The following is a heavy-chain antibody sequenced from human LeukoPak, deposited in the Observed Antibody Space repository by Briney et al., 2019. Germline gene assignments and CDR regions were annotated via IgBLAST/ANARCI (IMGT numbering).Heavy chain of an antibody. J-gene: IGHJ3*02. Sequence: ASVNVSCKASGYTFTSYDINWVRQATGQGLEWMGWMNPNSGNTGYAQKFQGRVTMTSNTSISTAYMELSSLRSEDTAVYYCARGRGYSYGTGAFDIWGQGTMVTVSS. D-gene: IGHD5-18*01. CDR3: ARGRGYSYGTGAFDI. CDR2: MNPNSGNT. V-gene: IGHV1-8*01. CDR1: GYTFTSYD.